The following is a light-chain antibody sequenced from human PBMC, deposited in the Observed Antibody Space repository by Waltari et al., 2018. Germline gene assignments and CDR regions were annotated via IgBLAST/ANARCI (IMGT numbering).Light chain of an antibody. CDR1: NIERKN. J-gene: IGLJ2*01. CDR2: DDT. V-gene: IGLV3-21*02. CDR3: HVWDSSNDHLVI. Sequence: SYVLTQPPSVSVAPGQTATITCGGHNIERKNTHWYQQRPGQAPLVVVYDDTDRPSRVPDRFSGSNSGNTATLTINRVEVGDEADYYCHVWDSSNDHLVIFGGGTRLTVL.